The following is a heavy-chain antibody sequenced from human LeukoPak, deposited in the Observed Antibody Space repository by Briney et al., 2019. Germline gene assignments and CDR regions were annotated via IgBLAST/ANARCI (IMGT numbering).Heavy chain of an antibody. CDR2: IYASGST. CDR1: GGSISSGGYY. CDR3: ARARGQWLAEGYFYYFGMDV. J-gene: IGHJ6*02. Sequence: PSQTLSLTCTVSGGSISSGGYYWSWIRQPAGKGLEWIGRIYASGSTNYNPSLKSRVTISVDTSKNQLSLKVSSVTAADTAVYYCARARGQWLAEGYFYYFGMDVWGQGTTVTVSS. V-gene: IGHV4-61*02. D-gene: IGHD6-19*01.